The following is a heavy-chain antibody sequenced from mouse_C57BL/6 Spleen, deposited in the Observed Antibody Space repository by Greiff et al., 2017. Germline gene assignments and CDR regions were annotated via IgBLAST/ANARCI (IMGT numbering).Heavy chain of an antibody. J-gene: IGHJ3*01. Sequence: VKLMESGPELVKPGASVKISCKASGYAFSSSWMNWVKQRPGKGLEWIGRIYPGDGDTNYNGKFKGKATLTADKSSSTAYMQLSSLTSEDSAVYFCAYGYYGDRGAYWGQGTLVTVSA. CDR3: AYGYYGDRGAY. CDR1: GYAFSSSW. CDR2: IYPGDGDT. D-gene: IGHD2-3*01. V-gene: IGHV1-82*01.